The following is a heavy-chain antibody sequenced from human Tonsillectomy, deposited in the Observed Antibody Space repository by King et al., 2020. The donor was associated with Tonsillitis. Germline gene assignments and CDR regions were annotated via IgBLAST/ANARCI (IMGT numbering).Heavy chain of an antibody. J-gene: IGHJ4*02. D-gene: IGHD1-26*01. CDR1: GGTFSSYA. V-gene: IGHV1-69*01. CDR2: IIPIFGTA. Sequence: QLVQSGAEVKKPGSSVKVSCKSSGGTFSSYAISWVRQAPGQGLEWMGGIIPIFGTANYAQKFQGRVTITADESTSTAYMELSSLRSEDTAVYYCARDADPYYSESYRNFDYWGQGTLVTVSS. CDR3: ARDADPYYSESYRNFDY.